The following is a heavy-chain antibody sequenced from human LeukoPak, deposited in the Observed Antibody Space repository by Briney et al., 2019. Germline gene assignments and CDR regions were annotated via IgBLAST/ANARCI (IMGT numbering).Heavy chain of an antibody. CDR3: ARVYSGDDYPFDF. J-gene: IGHJ4*02. D-gene: IGHD5-12*01. CDR1: CGSVSSSSYY. Sequence: SETLSLTCTVSCGSVSSSSYYWGWIRQPPGTGLEWIGNIYYSGNTYYNPSLKSRVTISVDTSKNHFSLKLTSVTAADTAVYYCARVYSGDDYPFDFWGQGTLVSVSS. V-gene: IGHV4-39*02. CDR2: IYYSGNT.